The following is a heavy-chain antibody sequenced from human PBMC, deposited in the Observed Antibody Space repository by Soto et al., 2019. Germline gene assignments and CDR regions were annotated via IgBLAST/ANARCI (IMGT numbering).Heavy chain of an antibody. CDR1: GGSISDNDYH. V-gene: IGHV4-39*01. CDR3: ASCAYDTDAYTVYGDDAFDL. Sequence: SETLSLTCTASGGSISDNDYHWSWIRQPPGKGLEWIGTISHTGRAYYNPSLESRVAISVDTSKTQSSLNLAYVTAADTAVYYCASCAYDTDAYTVYGDDAFDLWGPGTMVNVS. D-gene: IGHD3-16*01. CDR2: ISHTGRA. J-gene: IGHJ3*01.